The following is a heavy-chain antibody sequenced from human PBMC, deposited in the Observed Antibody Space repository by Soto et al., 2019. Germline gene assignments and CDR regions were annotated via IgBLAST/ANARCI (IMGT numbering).Heavy chain of an antibody. J-gene: IGHJ4*02. D-gene: IGHD5-18*01. CDR2: INHSGST. V-gene: IGHV4-34*01. CDR1: GGSFSGYY. Sequence: QVQLQQWGAGLLKPSETLSLTCAVYGGSFSGYYWSWIRQPPGKGLEWIGEINHSGSTNYNPSLKSRVPISVDTSKNQFSLKLSSVTAADTAVYYCARGLRGYSYGSYYWGQGTLVTVSS. CDR3: ARGLRGYSYGSYY.